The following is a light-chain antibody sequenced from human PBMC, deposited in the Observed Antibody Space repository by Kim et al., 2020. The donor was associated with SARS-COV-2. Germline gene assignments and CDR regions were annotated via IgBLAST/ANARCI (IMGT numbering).Light chain of an antibody. CDR1: QSVGTW. J-gene: IGKJ2*01. Sequence: DIQMTQSPSSLSASVGDRVTITCWASQSVGTWLAWYQQKPGDAPNLLIYKASRLQSGVPSRFSGSGSGTEFTLTISSLQPDDFVTFYCQQYSTYPHTFGQGTKLEI. CDR2: KAS. V-gene: IGKV1-5*03. CDR3: QQYSTYPHT.